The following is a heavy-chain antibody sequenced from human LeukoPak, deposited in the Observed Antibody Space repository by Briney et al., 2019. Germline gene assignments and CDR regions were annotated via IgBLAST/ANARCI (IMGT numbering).Heavy chain of an antibody. J-gene: IGHJ4*02. CDR2: IYYSGST. V-gene: IGHV4-39*01. CDR1: SGSISSSSYY. CDR3: ASLRERSYYARGFDY. D-gene: IGHD3-3*01. Sequence: SETLSLTCTVSSGSISSSSYYWAWIRQPPGKGLECIGSIYYSGSTSYNPSLKSRVTISVDTSKNQFSLKLSSVTAADTAVYYCASLRERSYYARGFDYWGQGTLVTVSS.